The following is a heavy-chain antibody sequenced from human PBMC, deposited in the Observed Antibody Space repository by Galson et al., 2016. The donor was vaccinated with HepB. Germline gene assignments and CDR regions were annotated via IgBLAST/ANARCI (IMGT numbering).Heavy chain of an antibody. CDR2: ISYSTTRT. V-gene: IGHV3-11*03. J-gene: IGHJ4*02. CDR1: GFTFTDYY. CDR3: AGQGGTSFDY. Sequence: SLRLSCAASGFTFTDYYMSWIRQAPGKGLEWLSYISYSTTRTNYADSVKGRFTISRDNAKSSLYLQMNSLRAEDTAMYYCAGQGGTSFDYWGQGTLLTVSS. D-gene: IGHD2-2*01.